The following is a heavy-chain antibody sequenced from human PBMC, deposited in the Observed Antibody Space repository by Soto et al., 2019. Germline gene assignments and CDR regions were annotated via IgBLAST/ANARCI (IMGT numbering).Heavy chain of an antibody. D-gene: IGHD6-19*01. J-gene: IGHJ6*02. CDR2: IYSGGST. CDR1: GFTVNNNY. Sequence: GGSLRLSCAASGFTVNNNYMSWVRQAPGKGLEWVSVIYSGGSTYYADSVMGRFTISRDNSKNTVHLQMGSLRAEDMAVYYCARNLYSSYGMDVWGQGTTVTVSS. V-gene: IGHV3-66*01. CDR3: ARNLYSSYGMDV.